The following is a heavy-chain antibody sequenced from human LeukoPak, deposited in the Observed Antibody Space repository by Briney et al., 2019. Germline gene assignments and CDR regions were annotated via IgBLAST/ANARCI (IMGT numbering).Heavy chain of an antibody. CDR2: ISGSGGST. Sequence: PGGSLRLSCAASGFTFSSYAMSWVRQAPGKGLEWVSAISGSGGSTYYADSVKGRFTISRDNSKNTLYLQMNSLRADDTAVYYCKSSGWYGRWFDPWGQGTLVTVSS. CDR3: KSSGWYGRWFDP. D-gene: IGHD6-19*01. V-gene: IGHV3-23*01. CDR1: GFTFSSYA. J-gene: IGHJ5*02.